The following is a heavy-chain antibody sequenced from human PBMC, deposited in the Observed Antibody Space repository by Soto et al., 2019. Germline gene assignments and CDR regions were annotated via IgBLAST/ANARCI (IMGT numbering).Heavy chain of an antibody. CDR3: ARDWVDKIRWYFDI. J-gene: IGHJ2*01. V-gene: IGHV3-48*01. CDR2: ISSSSSTI. CDR1: GFTFSSYS. D-gene: IGHD3-16*01. Sequence: PGGSLRLSCAASGFTFSSYSMNWVRQAPGKGLEWVSYISSSSSTIYYADSVKGRFTISRDNAKNSLYLQMNSLRAEETAVYYFARDWVDKIRWYFDIWGRDILFTVSS.